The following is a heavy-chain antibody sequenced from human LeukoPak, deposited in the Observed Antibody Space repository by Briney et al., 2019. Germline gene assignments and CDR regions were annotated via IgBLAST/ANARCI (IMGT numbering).Heavy chain of an antibody. J-gene: IGHJ4*02. V-gene: IGHV3-64*02. CDR2: ISGDGDSR. CDR3: AREYCSTATCYGAYYFDY. D-gene: IGHD2-2*01. Sequence: GGSLRLSCAASGFTFSGYSMHWVRQAPGKGLEYLSGISGDGDSRYYADSVKGRFTISRDNSKNTLFLQMGSLRAEDVAVHYCAREYCSTATCYGAYYFDYWGQGILVTVSS. CDR1: GFTFSGYS.